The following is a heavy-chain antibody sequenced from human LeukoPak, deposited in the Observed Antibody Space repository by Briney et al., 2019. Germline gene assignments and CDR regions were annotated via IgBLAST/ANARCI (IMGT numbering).Heavy chain of an antibody. CDR1: GYTFSDYD. V-gene: IGHV1-2*06. Sequence: GASVKVSCKASGYTFSDYDIHWVRQAPGEGLEWMGRISINGDVIKLTKKFQGRVTMTSDTSARSVYMELTRVRADDTAVYYCARGPKDSTSDWFDPWGQGTLVIVSS. D-gene: IGHD2/OR15-2a*01. CDR3: ARGPKDSTSDWFDP. CDR2: ISINGDVI. J-gene: IGHJ5*02.